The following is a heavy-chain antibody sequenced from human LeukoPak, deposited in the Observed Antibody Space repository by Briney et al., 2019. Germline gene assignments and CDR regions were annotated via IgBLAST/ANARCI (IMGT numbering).Heavy chain of an antibody. V-gene: IGHV3-48*03. J-gene: IGHJ3*01. CDR3: GRGSLLGPDAFDV. CDR1: GFIFSSYD. D-gene: IGHD7-27*01. Sequence: GGSLRLSCEASGFIFSSYDMNWVRQAPGKGLEWVSYISGFGTTTHYADSVKGRFTISRDNAKKSLHLQMNSLRAEDTAVYYCGRGSLLGPDAFDVWGRGTMVTVSS. CDR2: ISGFGTTT.